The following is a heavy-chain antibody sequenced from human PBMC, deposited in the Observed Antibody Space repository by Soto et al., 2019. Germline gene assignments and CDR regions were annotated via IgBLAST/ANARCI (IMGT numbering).Heavy chain of an antibody. J-gene: IGHJ4*02. CDR3: AKDRDSGWYEIDY. CDR2: ISYDGSNK. CDR1: GFTFSSYG. D-gene: IGHD6-19*01. Sequence: QVQLVESGGGVVQPGRSLRLSCAASGFTFSSYGMHWVRQAPGKGLEWVAVISYDGSNKYYADSVKGRFTISRDNSKNTLYLTMNSLRAEDTAVYYCAKDRDSGWYEIDYWGQGTLVTVSS. V-gene: IGHV3-30*18.